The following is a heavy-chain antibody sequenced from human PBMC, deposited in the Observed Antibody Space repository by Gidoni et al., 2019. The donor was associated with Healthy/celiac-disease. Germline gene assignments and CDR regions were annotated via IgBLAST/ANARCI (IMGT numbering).Heavy chain of an antibody. CDR3: ARDRGNWNYGGMDV. CDR1: AGSISSYY. D-gene: IGHD1-7*01. V-gene: IGHV4-59*01. CDR2: IYYSGST. Sequence: QVQLQESGPGLVQPSETLSLLCPVSAGSISSYYWSWIRQPPGEGLELIGYIYYSGSTNYNPSLKSRVTISVDTSKNQFSLKLSSVTAADTAVYYCARDRGNWNYGGMDVWGQGTTVTVSS. J-gene: IGHJ6*02.